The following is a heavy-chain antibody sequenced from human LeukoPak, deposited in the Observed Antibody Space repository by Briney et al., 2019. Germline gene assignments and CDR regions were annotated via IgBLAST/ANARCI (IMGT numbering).Heavy chain of an antibody. J-gene: IGHJ4*02. CDR3: ARFYMVRGVIIRPGGYFDY. D-gene: IGHD3-10*01. CDR1: GFTFSSY. CDR2: INHSGST. V-gene: IGHV4-34*01. Sequence: PGGSLRLSCAASGFTFSSYWSWIRQPPGKGLEWIGEINHSGSTNYNPSLKSRVTISVDTSKNQFSLKLSSVTAADTAVYYCARFYMVRGVIIRPGGYFDYWGQGTLVTVSS.